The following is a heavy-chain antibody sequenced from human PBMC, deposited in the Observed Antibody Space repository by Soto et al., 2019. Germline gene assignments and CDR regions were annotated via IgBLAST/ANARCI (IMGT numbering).Heavy chain of an antibody. V-gene: IGHV2-5*01. CDR2: IYWNDDK. Sequence: QSCPQSVYISGFAVRTKAVVVGWSRQGPGKALEWLGFIYWNDDKRYSPSLKSRLTITKDTSKNQVALTMTNMDPVDTATYYCAKSGSSGWYGGFDLLGQGPMVTGSS. CDR3: AKSGSSGWYGGFDL. CDR1: GFAVRTKAVV. D-gene: IGHD6-19*01. J-gene: IGHJ5*02.